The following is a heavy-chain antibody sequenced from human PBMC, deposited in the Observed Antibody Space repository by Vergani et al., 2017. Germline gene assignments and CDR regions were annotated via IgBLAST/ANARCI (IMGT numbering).Heavy chain of an antibody. CDR2: ISAYNGNT. CDR1: GYTFTSYG. CDR3: ARDPSGYCSGGSCYSFDP. Sequence: QVQLVQSGAEVKKPGASVKVSCKASGYTFTSYGISWVRQAPGQGLEWMGWISAYNGNTNYAQKLQGRVTMTTDTSTSTAYMELRSLRSDDTVVYYCARDPSGYCSGGSCYSFDPWGQGTLVTVSS. J-gene: IGHJ5*02. V-gene: IGHV1-18*01. D-gene: IGHD2-15*01.